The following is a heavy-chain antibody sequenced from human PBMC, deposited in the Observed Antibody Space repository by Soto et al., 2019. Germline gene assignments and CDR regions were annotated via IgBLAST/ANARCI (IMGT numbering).Heavy chain of an antibody. Sequence: SGPTLVNPTETLTLTCTFSGFSLTSPGMCVSWIRQSPGKALEWLALIERDDDDKYYSTCLKTRLTISKDTRKNQVVLTMANMEPADTATYYCARSIRGPRRFNGMGVWGQGTTVTVSS. CDR3: ARSIRGPRRFNGMGV. CDR1: GFSLTSPGMC. J-gene: IGHJ6*02. CDR2: IERDDDDK. V-gene: IGHV2-70*13. D-gene: IGHD1-20*01.